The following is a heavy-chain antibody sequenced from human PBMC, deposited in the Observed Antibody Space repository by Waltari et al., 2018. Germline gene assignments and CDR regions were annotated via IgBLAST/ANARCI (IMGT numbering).Heavy chain of an antibody. J-gene: IGHJ6*02. CDR3: ATGKSIPAAIGEYYYYYYGMDV. V-gene: IGHV1-24*01. CDR1: GYTLTELS. D-gene: IGHD2-2*02. CDR2: CDPEDGET. Sequence: QVQLVQSGAEVKKPGASVKVSCKVSGYTLTELSMHWVRQAPGKGLEWMGGCDPEDGETIYAQKIQGRLTMTEDTSTDTAYMELSSLISEDTAVYYCATGKSIPAAIGEYYYYYYGMDVWGQGTTVTVSS.